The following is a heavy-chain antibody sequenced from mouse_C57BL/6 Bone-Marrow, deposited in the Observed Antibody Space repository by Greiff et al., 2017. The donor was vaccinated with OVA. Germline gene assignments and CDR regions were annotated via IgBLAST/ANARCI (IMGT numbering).Heavy chain of an antibody. V-gene: IGHV1-64*01. D-gene: IGHD2-3*01. Sequence: QVQLQQPGAELVKPGASVKLSCKASGYTFTSYWMHWVKQRPGQGLEWIGMIHPNSGSTNYNEKFKSKATLTVDTSSSTAYMQLSSLTSEDSAVYYCARSSGDGYFDWYFDVWGTGTTVTVSS. J-gene: IGHJ1*03. CDR2: IHPNSGST. CDR3: ARSSGDGYFDWYFDV. CDR1: GYTFTSYW.